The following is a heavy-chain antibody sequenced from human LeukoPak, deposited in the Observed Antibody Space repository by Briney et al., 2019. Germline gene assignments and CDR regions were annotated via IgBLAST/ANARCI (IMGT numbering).Heavy chain of an antibody. V-gene: IGHV3-23*01. CDR3: ASAPGSLVSIAARPYYFDS. J-gene: IGHJ4*02. CDR2: INGAGSAT. CDR1: GFTFSNYA. Sequence: TGGSLRLSCAASGFTFSNYAMSWVRQAPGKGLEWVSVINGAGSATYYADSVKGRFAISRDNSKSTLHLHINSLRAEDTAVYYCASAPGSLVSIAARPYYFDSWGQGTLVTVSS. D-gene: IGHD6-6*01.